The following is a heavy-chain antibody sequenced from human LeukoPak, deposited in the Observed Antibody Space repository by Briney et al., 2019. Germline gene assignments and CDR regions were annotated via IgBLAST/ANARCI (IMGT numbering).Heavy chain of an antibody. CDR2: MNPNSGNT. J-gene: IGHJ4*02. D-gene: IGHD3-16*01. V-gene: IGHV1-8*03. CDR1: GYTFTSYD. CDR3: ARGARYYDYVWGSRRGYYFDY. Sequence: ASVKVSCKASGYTFTSYDINWVRQATGQGLEWMGWMNPNSGNTGYAQKFQGRVTITRNTSISIAYMELSSLRSEGTAVYYCARGARYYDYVWGSRRGYYFDYWGQGTLVTVSS.